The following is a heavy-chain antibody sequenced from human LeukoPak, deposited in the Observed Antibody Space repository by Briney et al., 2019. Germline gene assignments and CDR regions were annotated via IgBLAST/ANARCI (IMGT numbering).Heavy chain of an antibody. CDR1: GGSISSYY. CDR2: IYYSGST. J-gene: IGHJ6*02. CDR3: ARDYYDSSGYSYYYYGMDV. Sequence: SETLSLTCTVSGGSISSYYWSWIRQPPGKGLEWIGYIYYSGSTNYNPSLKSRVIISVDTSKNQFSLKLSSVTAADTAVYYCARDYYDSSGYSYYYYGMDVWGQGTTVTVSS. D-gene: IGHD3-22*01. V-gene: IGHV4-59*01.